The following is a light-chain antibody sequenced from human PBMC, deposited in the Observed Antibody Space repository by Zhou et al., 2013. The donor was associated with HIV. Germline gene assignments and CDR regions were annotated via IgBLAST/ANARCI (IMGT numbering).Light chain of an antibody. CDR3: QQADAFPPYT. V-gene: IGKV1-8*01. CDR1: QVISTY. J-gene: IGKJ2*01. CDR2: GAS. Sequence: AIRLTQSPSSLSASTGDRVTITCRASQVISTYLAWYEQKPGKAPKLLIYGASTLQSGIPSRFSGSGSGTDFTLTINTLQPEDFATYYCQQADAFPPYTFGQGTQVEI.